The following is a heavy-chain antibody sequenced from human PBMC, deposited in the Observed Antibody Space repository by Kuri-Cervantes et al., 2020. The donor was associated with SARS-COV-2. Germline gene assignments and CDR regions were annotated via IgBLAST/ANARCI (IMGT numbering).Heavy chain of an antibody. Sequence: SETLSLTCTVSGGSISSSSYYWGWIRQPPGKGLEWIGSIYYSGSTYCNPSLKSRVTISVDTSKNQFSLKLSSVTAADTAVYYCARQDPPIVVVGRGWFDPWGQGTLVTVSS. J-gene: IGHJ5*02. CDR2: IYYSGST. V-gene: IGHV4-39*01. D-gene: IGHD2-21*01. CDR1: GGSISSSSYY. CDR3: ARQDPPIVVVGRGWFDP.